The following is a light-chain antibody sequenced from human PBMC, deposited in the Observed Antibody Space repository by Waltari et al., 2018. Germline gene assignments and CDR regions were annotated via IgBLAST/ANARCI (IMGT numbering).Light chain of an antibody. V-gene: IGKV3-15*01. CDR1: ESIHIK. CDR3: QQYNNWPQT. J-gene: IGKJ1*01. CDR2: GAS. Sequence: EIVMTQSPASLSVSPGERVTLSCRASESIHIKLPWYQQKPGQAPRLLIYGASTRATDIPARFSGSGSGTAFTLTISNMQSEDFAVYYCQQYNNWPQTFGQGTKVEIK.